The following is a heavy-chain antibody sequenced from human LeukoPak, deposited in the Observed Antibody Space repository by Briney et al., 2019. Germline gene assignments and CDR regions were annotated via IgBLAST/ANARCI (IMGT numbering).Heavy chain of an antibody. CDR2: IYYSGST. Sequence: PSETLTLTCTVSGGSISSSSYYWGWIRQPPGKGLEWIGSIYYSGSTYYNPSLKSRVTISVDTSKNQFSLKLSSVTAADTAVYFLAKDLSLGVYSFFYFFDFLGQGTLVTGSS. V-gene: IGHV4-39*07. CDR1: GGSISSSSYY. J-gene: IGHJ4*01. D-gene: IGHD2-8*02. CDR3: AKDLSLGVYSFFYFFDF.